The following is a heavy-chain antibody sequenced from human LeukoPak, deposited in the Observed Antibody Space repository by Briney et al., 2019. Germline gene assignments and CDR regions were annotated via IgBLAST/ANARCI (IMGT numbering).Heavy chain of an antibody. CDR2: ISSSGSTI. D-gene: IGHD3-22*01. J-gene: IGHJ4*02. V-gene: IGHV3-11*04. Sequence: PGGSLRLSCAASGFTFSDYYMSWIRQAPGKGLEWVSYISSSGSTIYYADSVKGRFTISRDNAKNSLYLQMNSLRAEDTAVYYCARVKDWYYYDSRFDYWGQGTLVTVSS. CDR3: ARVKDWYYYDSRFDY. CDR1: GFTFSDYY.